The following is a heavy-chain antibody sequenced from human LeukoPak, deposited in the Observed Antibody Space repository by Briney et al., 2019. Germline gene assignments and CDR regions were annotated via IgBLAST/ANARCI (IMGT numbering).Heavy chain of an antibody. Sequence: SETLSLTCTVSGGSISSSTYYWGWIRQPPGKGLEWIGHIYYGGSTYYNPSLKSRVTISVDTSKNQFSLKLSSVTAADTAVYYCARVAHDLYRYYFDSWGQGTLVTVSS. V-gene: IGHV4-39*07. CDR2: IYYGGST. D-gene: IGHD5/OR15-5a*01. J-gene: IGHJ4*02. CDR3: ARVAHDLYRYYFDS. CDR1: GGSISSSTYY.